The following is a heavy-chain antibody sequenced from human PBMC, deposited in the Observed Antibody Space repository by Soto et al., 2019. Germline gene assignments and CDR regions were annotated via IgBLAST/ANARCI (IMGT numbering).Heavy chain of an antibody. CDR3: AREHYYYDSSGYYYVHYYYYGMDV. CDR1: GFTFSSYG. CDR2: IWYDGSNK. Sequence: GGPLRLSCAASGFTFSSYGMHWVRQAPGKGLEWVAVIWYDGSNKYYADSVKGRFTISRDNSKNTLYLQMNSLRAEDTAVYYCAREHYYYDSSGYYYVHYYYYGMDVWGQGTTVTVSS. J-gene: IGHJ6*02. V-gene: IGHV3-33*01. D-gene: IGHD3-22*01.